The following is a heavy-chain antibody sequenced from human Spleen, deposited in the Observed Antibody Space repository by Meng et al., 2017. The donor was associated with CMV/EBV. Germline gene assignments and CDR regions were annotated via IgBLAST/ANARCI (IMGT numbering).Heavy chain of an antibody. Sequence: SQTLSLTCVISGDSVSSNSATWNWVRQSPSRGLEWLGGTYYRSNKWFNDYAVSVKSRIVIKPDTSRSQFSLQLNSVTPEDTAVYYCVREHASSSYFDYWGQGTLVTVSS. D-gene: IGHD6-6*01. CDR1: GDSVSSNSAT. V-gene: IGHV6-1*01. CDR3: VREHASSSYFDY. J-gene: IGHJ4*02. CDR2: TYYRSNKWFN.